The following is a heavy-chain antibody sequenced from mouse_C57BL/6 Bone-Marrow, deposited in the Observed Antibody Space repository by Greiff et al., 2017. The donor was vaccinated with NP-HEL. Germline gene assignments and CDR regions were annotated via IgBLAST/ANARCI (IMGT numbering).Heavy chain of an antibody. J-gene: IGHJ4*01. CDR1: GFTFSDYG. D-gene: IGHD2-3*01. V-gene: IGHV5-15*01. CDR2: ISNLAYSI. Sequence: EVNVVESGGGLVQPGGSLKLSCAASGFTFSDYGMAWVRQAPRKGPEWVAFISNLAYSIYYADTVTGRFTISRENAKNTLYLEMSSLRSEDTAMYYCARHVEGWLLRDAMDYWGQGTSVTVSS. CDR3: ARHVEGWLLRDAMDY.